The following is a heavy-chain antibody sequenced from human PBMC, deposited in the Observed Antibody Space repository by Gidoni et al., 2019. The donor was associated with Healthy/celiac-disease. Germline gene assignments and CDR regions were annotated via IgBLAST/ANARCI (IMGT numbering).Heavy chain of an antibody. CDR1: GFTLDDYA. J-gene: IGHJ3*02. Sequence: EVQLVESGGGLVQPGRSLRLSCAASGFTLDDYAMHWVRQAPGKGLGWVSGISWNSGSIGYADSVKGRFTISRDNAKNSLYLQMNSLRAEDTALYYCAKDSAVAGPRAFDIWGQGTMVTVSS. D-gene: IGHD6-19*01. V-gene: IGHV3-9*01. CDR2: ISWNSGSI. CDR3: AKDSAVAGPRAFDI.